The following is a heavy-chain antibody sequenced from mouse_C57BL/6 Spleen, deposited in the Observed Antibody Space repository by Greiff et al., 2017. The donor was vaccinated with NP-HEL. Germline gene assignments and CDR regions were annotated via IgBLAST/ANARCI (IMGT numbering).Heavy chain of an antibody. CDR2: IYPRSGNT. V-gene: IGHV1-81*01. Sequence: VQLQQSGAELARPGASVKLSCKASGYTFTSYGISWVKQRTGQGLEWIGEIYPRSGNTYYNEKFKGKATLTADKSSSTAYMELSSLTSEDSAVYFCAREDYYGSSPWYFDVWGTGTTVTVSS. CDR1: GYTFTSYG. J-gene: IGHJ1*03. CDR3: AREDYYGSSPWYFDV. D-gene: IGHD1-1*01.